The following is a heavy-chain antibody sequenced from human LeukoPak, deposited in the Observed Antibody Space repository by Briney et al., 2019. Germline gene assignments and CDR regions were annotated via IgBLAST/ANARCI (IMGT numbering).Heavy chain of an antibody. V-gene: IGHV3-7*01. Sequence: GGSLRLSCAASGFTFSSYWMSWVRQTPGKGLEWVANIKQDGSEKYYVDSVKGRFTISRDNAKNSLYLQMNSLRAEDTAMYYCARDTAPYNWNYVFIYWGQGTLVTVSS. J-gene: IGHJ4*02. CDR1: GFTFSSYW. CDR3: ARDTAPYNWNYVFIY. D-gene: IGHD1-7*01. CDR2: IKQDGSEK.